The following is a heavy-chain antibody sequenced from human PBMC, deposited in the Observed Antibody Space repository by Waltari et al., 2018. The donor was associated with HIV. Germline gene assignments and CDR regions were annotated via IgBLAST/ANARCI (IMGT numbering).Heavy chain of an antibody. CDR2: MNGDGNDI. CDR1: LSSFSTDW. J-gene: IGHJ4*02. V-gene: IGHV3-74*02. D-gene: IGHD2-15*01. Sequence: EAGPEVSAGALLPPGGPLRHACTCDLSSFSTDWMQWIRQAPGKGLLWVSYMNGDGNDIDYADSVKGRFAISRDNAKKTLYLEMNSLRAEDTAVYYCVGGGGWLIDYWGQGTLVTVSS. CDR3: VGGGGWLIDY.